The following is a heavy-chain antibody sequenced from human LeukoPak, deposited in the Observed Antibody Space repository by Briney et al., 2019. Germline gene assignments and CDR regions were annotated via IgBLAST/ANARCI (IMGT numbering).Heavy chain of an antibody. CDR1: GFTFSSYS. J-gene: IGHJ3*02. Sequence: TGGSLRLSCAASGFTFSSYSMNWVRQAPGKGLEWVSSISSSSSYIYYADSVKGRFTISRDNAKNSLYLQMNSLRAEDTAVYYCAGDDSSGYYDAFDIWGQGTMVTVSS. CDR3: AGDDSSGYYDAFDI. V-gene: IGHV3-21*01. CDR2: ISSSSSYI. D-gene: IGHD3-22*01.